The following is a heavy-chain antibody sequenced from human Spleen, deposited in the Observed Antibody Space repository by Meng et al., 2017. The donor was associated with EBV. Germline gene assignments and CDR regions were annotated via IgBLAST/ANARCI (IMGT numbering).Heavy chain of an antibody. D-gene: IGHD5-18*01. CDR1: GRSIRSYY. V-gene: IGHV4-59*01. CDR3: ERATPGYSYGYTDS. J-gene: IGHJ4*02. CDR2: INYLGGT. Sequence: QVQLPDSGPGLGTPSATLPLTCTVSGRSIRSYYWSWIRQPPAKGLEWIGYINYLGGTNYNPSLKSRVTISVATSKNQLSLTLTSVTGADTAVYYCERATPGYSYGYTDSWGQGILVTVSS.